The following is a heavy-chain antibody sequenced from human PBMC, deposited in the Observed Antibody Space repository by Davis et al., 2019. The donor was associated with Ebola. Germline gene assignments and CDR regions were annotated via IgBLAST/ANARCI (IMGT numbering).Heavy chain of an antibody. V-gene: IGHV1-18*04. CDR2: ISAYNGNT. J-gene: IGHJ3*02. CDR3: ARKWELLLHAFDI. Sequence: AASVKVSCKASGYTFTNYYMHWVRQAPGQGLEWMGWISAYNGNTNYSQKLQGRVTMTTDTSTSTAYMELRSLRSDDTAVYYCARKWELLLHAFDIWGQGTMVTVSS. D-gene: IGHD1-26*01. CDR1: GYTFTNYY.